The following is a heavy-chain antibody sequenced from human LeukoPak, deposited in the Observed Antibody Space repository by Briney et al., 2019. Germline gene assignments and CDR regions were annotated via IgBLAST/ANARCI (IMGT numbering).Heavy chain of an antibody. CDR2: ISTYSGNT. D-gene: IGHD4-17*01. V-gene: IGHV1-18*01. CDR3: ARGSSYADYGY. Sequence: ASVKVSCKTSGYTFTSFHINWVRQAPGQGLEWMGWISTYSGNTHYAQKLQGRVTMTTDTSTSTAYMELRSLRSDDTAVYYCARGSSYADYGYWGQGTLVTVSS. J-gene: IGHJ4*02. CDR1: GYTFTSFH.